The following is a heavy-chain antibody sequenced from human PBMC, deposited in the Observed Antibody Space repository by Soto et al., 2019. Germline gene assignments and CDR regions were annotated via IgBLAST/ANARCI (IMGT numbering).Heavy chain of an antibody. D-gene: IGHD3-22*01. Sequence: PSETLSLTCAVSGGSISSGGYSWSWIRQPPGKGLEWIGYIYHSGRTYYNPSLKSRVTISVDRSKNQFSLKVNSVTAADTAVYYCARASDSSGSWRYYYGMDAWGQGTTVTVSS. CDR2: IYHSGRT. J-gene: IGHJ6*02. CDR3: ARASDSSGSWRYYYGMDA. V-gene: IGHV4-30-2*01. CDR1: GGSISSGGYS.